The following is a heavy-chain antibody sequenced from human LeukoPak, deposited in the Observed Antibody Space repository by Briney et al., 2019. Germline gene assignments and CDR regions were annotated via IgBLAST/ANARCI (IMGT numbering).Heavy chain of an antibody. V-gene: IGHV3-30*19. CDR2: IQYDGSNK. D-gene: IGHD6-19*01. J-gene: IGHJ4*02. CDR1: EFTFSSYD. CDR3: ARILDSAWGELGY. Sequence: GSLRLSCAVSEFTFSSYDMHWVRQAPGKGLEWVTFIQYDGSNKYYADSVKGRFTISRDNSKNTLYLQMNSLRAEDTAVYYCARILDSAWGELGYWGQGTLVTVSS.